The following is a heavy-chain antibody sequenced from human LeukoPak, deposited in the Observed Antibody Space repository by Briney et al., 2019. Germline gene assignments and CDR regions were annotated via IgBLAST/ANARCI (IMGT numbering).Heavy chain of an antibody. V-gene: IGHV3-23*01. CDR3: AKDSNWNDHFDY. CDR2: ISGSGGST. J-gene: IGHJ4*02. Sequence: PGGSLRLSCAASGFTFSSYAMSWVRQAPGKGLEWVSAISGSGGSTYYADSVKGRFTISRDNPKNTLYLQMNSLRAEDTAVYYCAKDSNWNDHFDYWGQGTLVTVSS. D-gene: IGHD1-1*01. CDR1: GFTFSSYA.